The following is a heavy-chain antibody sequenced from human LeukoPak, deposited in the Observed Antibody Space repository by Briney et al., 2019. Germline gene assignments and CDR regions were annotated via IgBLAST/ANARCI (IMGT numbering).Heavy chain of an antibody. CDR1: GFTFSSYS. J-gene: IGHJ5*02. CDR3: ARGKNYYDSSGYYP. CDR2: IRSSSSKI. Sequence: KAGGSLRLSCAASGFTFSSYSMNWVRQAPGKGLEWVSSIRSSSSKIYYADSVKSRFTNSRDNAKNSLYMQMNSLRAEDTAVYYCARGKNYYDSSGYYPWGQGTLVTVSS. V-gene: IGHV3-21*01. D-gene: IGHD3-22*01.